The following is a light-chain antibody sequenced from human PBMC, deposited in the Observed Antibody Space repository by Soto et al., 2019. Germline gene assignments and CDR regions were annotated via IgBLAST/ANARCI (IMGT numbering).Light chain of an antibody. CDR3: QQYDSLPLT. CDR2: DAS. J-gene: IGKJ4*01. V-gene: IGKV1-33*01. Sequence: DIHMSQSASSLSASVGYRVTITCQASQHIGNYLNWYQQKPGKAPKLLIYDASNLQAGVPSRFSGSGSGTEFTFTIRILPPEDFETYFCQQYDSLPLTFGGGTKVDIK. CDR1: QHIGNY.